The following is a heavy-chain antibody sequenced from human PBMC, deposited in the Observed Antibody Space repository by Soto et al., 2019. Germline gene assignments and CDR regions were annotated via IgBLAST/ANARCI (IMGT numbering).Heavy chain of an antibody. V-gene: IGHV4-4*02. D-gene: IGHD3-22*01. J-gene: IGHJ4*02. CDR1: GGSVSSNNW. CDR3: ARVFTMKRPPHFDY. Sequence: SETLSLTCAVSGGSVSSNNWWSWVRQPPGKGLEWIGEIYHSGSTNYNPSLKSRVTISVDKSKNQFSLKLSSVTAADTAVYYCARVFTMKRPPHFDYWAQRALVTVSS. CDR2: IYHSGST.